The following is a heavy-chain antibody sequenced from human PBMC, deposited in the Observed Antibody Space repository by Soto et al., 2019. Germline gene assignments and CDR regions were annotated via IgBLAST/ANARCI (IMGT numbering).Heavy chain of an antibody. CDR2: INPSGGST. CDR3: AREGYCSGGSCYGGTFDI. J-gene: IGHJ3*02. V-gene: IGHV1-46*03. CDR1: GYTFTSYY. Sequence: ASVKVSCKASGYTFTSYYMHWVRQAPGQGLEWMGIINPSGGSTSYAQKFQGRVTMTRDTSTSTVYMELSSLRSEDTAVYYCAREGYCSGGSCYGGTFDIWGQGTMVTVSS. D-gene: IGHD2-15*01.